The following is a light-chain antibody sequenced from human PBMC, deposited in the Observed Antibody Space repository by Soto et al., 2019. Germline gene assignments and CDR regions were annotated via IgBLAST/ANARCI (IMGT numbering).Light chain of an antibody. V-gene: IGKV1-5*03. CDR3: QQFYRYPWT. Sequence: DIQMTQSPSTLSASVGDRVNITCRASQSVDTCLAWYQQKPGKAPHLLLYKASSLETGVPSRFSGSGSVTEFTLTISSLQPDDLATYYCQQFYRYPWTFGQGTKVEIK. J-gene: IGKJ1*01. CDR1: QSVDTC. CDR2: KAS.